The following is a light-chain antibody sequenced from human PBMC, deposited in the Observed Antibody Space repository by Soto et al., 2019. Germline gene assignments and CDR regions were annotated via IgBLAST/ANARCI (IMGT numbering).Light chain of an antibody. J-gene: IGKJ1*01. Sequence: AIRMTPSPSSLSASTGDRVTITCRASQGISSYLAWYQQKPGKAPKLLIYAASTLQSGVLTRFSGSGSGTDFTLTISCLQSEDFANYSCQQYYSYPRTFGQGTKVDIK. V-gene: IGKV1-8*01. CDR1: QGISSY. CDR2: AAS. CDR3: QQYYSYPRT.